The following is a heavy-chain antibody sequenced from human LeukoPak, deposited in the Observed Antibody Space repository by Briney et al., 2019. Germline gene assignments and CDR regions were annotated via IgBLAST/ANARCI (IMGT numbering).Heavy chain of an antibody. CDR3: ARAGPTYYDSSGLDY. D-gene: IGHD3-22*01. CDR2: IYYSGST. V-gene: IGHV4-59*01. CDR1: GGSISSYY. Sequence: SETLSLTYTVSGGSISSYYWSWSRQPPGKGLEWIGYIYYSGSTNYNPSLKSRVTISVDTSKNQFSLKLSSVTAADTAVYYCARAGPTYYDSSGLDYWGQGTLVTVSS. J-gene: IGHJ4*02.